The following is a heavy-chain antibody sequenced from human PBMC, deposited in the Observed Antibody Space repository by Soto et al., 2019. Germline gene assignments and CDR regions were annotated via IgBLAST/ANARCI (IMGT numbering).Heavy chain of an antibody. CDR2: ISYDGDNK. CDR3: ARGTTTCAFSAMDV. CDR1: GFTFSYHA. Sequence: QGQLVESGGGVVQPGRSLRLSCSASGFTFSYHALNWVRQAPGKGLEWVAVISYDGDNKYIAESVKGRFTISRDNSKNTVSLQMNSLRTEDTAMYFCARGTTTCAFSAMDVWGQGTTVTVSS. D-gene: IGHD1-1*01. J-gene: IGHJ6*02. V-gene: IGHV3-30-3*01.